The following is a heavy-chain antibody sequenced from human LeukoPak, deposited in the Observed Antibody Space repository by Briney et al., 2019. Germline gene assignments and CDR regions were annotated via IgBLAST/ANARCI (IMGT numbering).Heavy chain of an antibody. V-gene: IGHV4-34*01. J-gene: IGHJ4*02. CDR1: GGSFSGYY. CDR3: ARCSDPYSSGWD. Sequence: SETLSLTCAVYGGSFSGYYWSWIRQPPGKGLEWIGEINHSGSTNYNPSLKSRVTISVDTSKNQFSLKLSSVTAADTAVHYCARCSDPYSSGWDWGQGTLVTVSS. D-gene: IGHD6-19*01. CDR2: INHSGST.